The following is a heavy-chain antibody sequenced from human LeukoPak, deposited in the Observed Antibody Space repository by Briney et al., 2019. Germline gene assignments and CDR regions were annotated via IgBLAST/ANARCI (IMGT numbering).Heavy chain of an antibody. D-gene: IGHD3-3*01. J-gene: IGHJ5*02. CDR3: ARDSTTIFGVVSDWFDP. V-gene: IGHV1-2*02. Sequence: GASVKVACKASGHTFTGYYMHWVRQAPGQGLEWMGWINPNSGGTNYAQKFQGRVTMTRDTSISTAYMELSRLRSDDTAVYYCARDSTTIFGVVSDWFDPWGQETLVTVSS. CDR1: GHTFTGYY. CDR2: INPNSGGT.